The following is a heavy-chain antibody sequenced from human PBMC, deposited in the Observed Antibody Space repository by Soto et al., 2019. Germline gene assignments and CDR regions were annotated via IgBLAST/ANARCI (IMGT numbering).Heavy chain of an antibody. V-gene: IGHV6-1*01. CDR1: GDSVSSNSAA. J-gene: IGHJ6*03. CDR3: ARGSWDDVTGHYYMDV. CDR2: TYYRSKWYI. Sequence: QVQLQQSGPGLVKPSQTLSLTCDISGDSVSSNSAAWNWIRQTPSRGLEWLGRTYYRSKWYINYAVSVKRRIPVNPDTSKNQFSLQLESVTPEDTAVYYCARGSWDDVTGHYYMDVWGKGTTVTVSS. D-gene: IGHD1-1*01.